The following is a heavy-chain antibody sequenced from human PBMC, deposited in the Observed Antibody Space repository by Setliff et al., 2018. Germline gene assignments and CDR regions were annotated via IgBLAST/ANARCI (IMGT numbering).Heavy chain of an antibody. V-gene: IGHV1-2*04. J-gene: IGHJ4*02. CDR3: ARGETDS. CDR2: INPNSGGT. Sequence: ASVKVSCKASGYIFTYYAIHWVRQAPGQGLEWMGWINPNSGGTNYAQKFQGWVTMTRDTSISTAYMELSRLRSDDTAVYYCARGETDSWGQGTLVTVSS. CDR1: GYIFTYYA.